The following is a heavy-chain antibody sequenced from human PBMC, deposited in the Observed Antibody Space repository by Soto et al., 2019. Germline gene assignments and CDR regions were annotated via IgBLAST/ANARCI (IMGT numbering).Heavy chain of an antibody. D-gene: IGHD5-18*01. V-gene: IGHV4-61*01. Sequence: PSETLSLTCTVSGASVNSISYYWSWIRQPPGKGLDWIGYIHYSGSINYNPSLKSRVTISIDTSKNQFSLKLSSVTAADAAAYYCARIPVETAMFNWSGPWGQGALVTVSS. CDR2: IHYSGSI. CDR1: GASVNSISYY. CDR3: ARIPVETAMFNWSGP. J-gene: IGHJ5*02.